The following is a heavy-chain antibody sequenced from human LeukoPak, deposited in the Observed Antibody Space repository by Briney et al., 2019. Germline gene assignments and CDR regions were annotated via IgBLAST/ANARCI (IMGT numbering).Heavy chain of an antibody. CDR2: INSDGSTI. D-gene: IGHD6-19*01. J-gene: IGHJ4*02. V-gene: IGHV3-74*01. Sequence: PGVSVRLSCAASGFTFSSYWMHWVRQAPGKGLVWVSRINSDGSTISYADSVKGRFTISRDNAKDTLYLQMNSLRAEDTAVYYCTRDREQGPTYDYWGQGTLVTVSS. CDR1: GFTFSSYW. CDR3: TRDREQGPTYDY.